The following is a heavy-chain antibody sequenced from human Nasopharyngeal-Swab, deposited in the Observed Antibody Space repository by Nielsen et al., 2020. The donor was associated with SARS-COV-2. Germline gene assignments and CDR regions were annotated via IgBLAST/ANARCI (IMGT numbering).Heavy chain of an antibody. V-gene: IGHV3-53*01. CDR1: GFNVSNNY. J-gene: IGHJ1*01. D-gene: IGHD4-11*01. Sequence: GGSLRLSCAASGFNVSNNYMTWVRQAPGKGLEWVSIIYSSGSIYHADSVKGRFIISRDTSKNTLSLRMNSLRVEDTAVYYCASAVTGPLYWGQGTLATVSS. CDR2: IYSSGSI. CDR3: ASAVTGPLY.